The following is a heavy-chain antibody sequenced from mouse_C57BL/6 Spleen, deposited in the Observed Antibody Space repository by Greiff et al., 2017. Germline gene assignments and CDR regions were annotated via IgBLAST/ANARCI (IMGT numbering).Heavy chain of an antibody. CDR2: INPSSGYT. CDR1: GYTFTSYT. Sequence: QVHVKQSGAELARPGASVKMSCKASGYTFTSYTMHWVKQRPGQGLEWIGYINPSSGYTKYNQKIKDKATLTSEKTSSTAYMQLSSLTSEDSAVYNGARDYYGSGEAMDYWGQGTSVTVSS. D-gene: IGHD1-1*01. V-gene: IGHV1-4*01. J-gene: IGHJ4*01. CDR3: ARDYYGSGEAMDY.